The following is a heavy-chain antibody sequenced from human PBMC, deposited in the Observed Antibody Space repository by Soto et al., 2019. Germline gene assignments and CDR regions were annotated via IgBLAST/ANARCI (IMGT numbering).Heavy chain of an antibody. V-gene: IGHV4-34*01. CDR3: CILHTVVGLRISHVEP. CDR2: INHTGGT. Sequence: TKTPALTCSFSGESVNGYYWNGIRQPPGQGLEWIGEINHTGGTHYNPSLKSRVTMSVDTSKNQFSLRLSSVTEADTAIYYWCILHTVVGLRISHVEPWGHGSQGTV. J-gene: IGHJ5*02. CDR1: GESVNGYY. D-gene: IGHD3-3*01.